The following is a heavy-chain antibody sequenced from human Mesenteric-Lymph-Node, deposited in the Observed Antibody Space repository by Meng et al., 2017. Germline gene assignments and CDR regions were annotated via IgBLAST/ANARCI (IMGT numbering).Heavy chain of an antibody. CDR2: IWFDGTRT. CDR1: GFTFKHYG. V-gene: IGHV3-33*01. CDR3: ARADKYGSGDF. Sequence: GESLKISCAPSGFTFKHYGMHWVRQAPGKGLEWVGSIWFDGTRTYHIDSVKGRFAISRDNSENTLYLQLNSLRAEDTAVYYCARADKYGSGDFWGQGTMVTVSS. J-gene: IGHJ3*01. D-gene: IGHD3-10*01.